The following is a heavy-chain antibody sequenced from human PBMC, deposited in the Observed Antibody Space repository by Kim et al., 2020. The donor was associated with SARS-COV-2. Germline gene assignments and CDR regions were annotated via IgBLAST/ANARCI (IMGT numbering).Heavy chain of an antibody. CDR2: K. CDR3: ASSLTVDAFDI. Sequence: KYYADSVKGRFTISRDNSKNTLYLQMNSLRAEDTAVYYCASSLTVDAFDIWGQGTMVTVSS. D-gene: IGHD7-27*01. V-gene: IGHV3-30*01. J-gene: IGHJ3*02.